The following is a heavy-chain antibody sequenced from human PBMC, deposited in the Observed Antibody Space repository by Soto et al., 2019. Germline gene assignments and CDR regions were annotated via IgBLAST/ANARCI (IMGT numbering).Heavy chain of an antibody. Sequence: QPGGSLRLSCAASGFIFSNYAMHWVRQAPGKGLEWVSLISYDGSNKYYADSVEGRFTFSRDNSKNTLYVQMNSLRAEDTAVYYCARGGYSGYALDYWGQGTLVTVSS. D-gene: IGHD5-12*01. CDR1: GFIFSNYA. CDR2: ISYDGSNK. J-gene: IGHJ4*02. CDR3: ARGGYSGYALDY. V-gene: IGHV3-30-3*01.